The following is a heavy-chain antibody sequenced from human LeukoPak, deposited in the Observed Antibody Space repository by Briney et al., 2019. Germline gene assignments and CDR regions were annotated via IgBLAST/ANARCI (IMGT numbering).Heavy chain of an antibody. CDR3: ARESIGSSGSQWFDP. V-gene: IGHV1-8*01. Sequence: ASVKVSCKASGYTFTSYDINWVRQATGQGLEWMGWMNPNSGDTGYAQKFQGRVTMTRNTSISTAYMELSSLRSEDTAVYYCARESIGSSGSQWFDPWGQGTLVTVSS. CDR2: MNPNSGDT. J-gene: IGHJ5*02. CDR1: GYTFTSYD. D-gene: IGHD3-22*01.